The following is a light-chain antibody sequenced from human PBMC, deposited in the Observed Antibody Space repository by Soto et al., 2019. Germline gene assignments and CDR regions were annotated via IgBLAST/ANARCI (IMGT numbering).Light chain of an antibody. Sequence: QSVLTQPPSASGSPGQSVTISCTGTSSDVGGYNYVSWYQQHPGKAPKLMIYEVSQRPSGVPDRFSGSKSGNMASLTVSGLQAEDEADYYCNSYTTSSNYVFGTGTKVTVL. CDR3: NSYTTSSNYV. J-gene: IGLJ1*01. CDR2: EVS. V-gene: IGLV2-8*01. CDR1: SSDVGGYNY.